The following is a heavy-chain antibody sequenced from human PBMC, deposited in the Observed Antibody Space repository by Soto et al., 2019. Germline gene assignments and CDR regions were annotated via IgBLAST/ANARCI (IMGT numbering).Heavy chain of an antibody. Sequence: QVQLVQSGAEVKKPGASVKVSCKASGYTFTSYGISWVRQAPGQGLEWMGWISAYNGNTNYAQKLQGRVTMTTDTSTSTAYMELRSLRSDDTAVYYCAWVIYSPPHYYYDGMDVWGQGTMVTVSS. CDR3: AWVIYSPPHYYYDGMDV. CDR2: ISAYNGNT. J-gene: IGHJ6*02. V-gene: IGHV1-18*01. D-gene: IGHD5-18*01. CDR1: GYTFTSYG.